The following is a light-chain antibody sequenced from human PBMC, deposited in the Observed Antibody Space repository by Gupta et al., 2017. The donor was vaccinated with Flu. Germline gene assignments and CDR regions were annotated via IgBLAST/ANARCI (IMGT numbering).Light chain of an antibody. J-gene: IGLJ2*01. Sequence: QSALTQPASVSGSPGHSLTISCTGTSSDVGGYNYVSWYQQHPGKAPKLMIYDVSYRPSGVSNRFSGYKSGNTASLTISGLQAEDEADYYCSSYTCSSTLVFGGGTKMTVL. V-gene: IGLV2-14*01. CDR1: SSDVGGYNY. CDR2: DVS. CDR3: SSYTCSSTLV.